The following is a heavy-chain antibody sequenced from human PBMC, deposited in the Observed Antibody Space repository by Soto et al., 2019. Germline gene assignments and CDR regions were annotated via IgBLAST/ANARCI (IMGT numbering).Heavy chain of an antibody. CDR1: GDTFISYY. V-gene: IGHV1-46*01. Sequence: QVQFVQSGTEVKKPGSSVTVSCKASGDTFISYYIHWVRQAPGQGLEWMGIINPRGGTTSYGQKFRGRVTMTRDTSTSTVYMELSSLRSEDTAVSYCAREKGVEGEWLQIGRSWVDPWGQGSLVTVSS. CDR2: INPRGGTT. J-gene: IGHJ5*02. CDR3: AREKGVEGEWLQIGRSWVDP. D-gene: IGHD5-12*01.